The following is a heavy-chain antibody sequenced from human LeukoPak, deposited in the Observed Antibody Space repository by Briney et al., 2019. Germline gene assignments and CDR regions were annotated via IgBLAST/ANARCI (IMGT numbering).Heavy chain of an antibody. J-gene: IGHJ4*02. CDR3: ARDGGLWLYYFDF. V-gene: IGHV3-74*01. CDR1: GFTFSSYR. Sequence: GGSLRLSCAGSGFTFSSYRMHWVRQAPGKGLVWVSRINSDGSSTSYADSVKGRFTISRDNAKSTLYLQMNSLRAEDTAVYYCARDGGLWLYYFDFWGQGTLVTVSS. D-gene: IGHD5-18*01. CDR2: INSDGSST.